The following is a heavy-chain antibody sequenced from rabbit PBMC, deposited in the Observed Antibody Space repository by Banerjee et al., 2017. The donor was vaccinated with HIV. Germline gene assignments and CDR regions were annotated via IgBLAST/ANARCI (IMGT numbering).Heavy chain of an antibody. CDR1: GFSFSSGYD. J-gene: IGHJ4*01. CDR2: IYTSSGST. D-gene: IGHD4-1*01. V-gene: IGHV1S43*01. CDR3: ARDLAGVIGWNFSL. Sequence: LVKPGGTLTLTCKASGFSFSSGYDMCWVRQAPGKGLEWIACIYTSSGSTDYASWVNGRFTISLDNAQNTVPLQMTSLTAADTATYFCARDLAGVIGWNFSLWGQGTLVTVS.